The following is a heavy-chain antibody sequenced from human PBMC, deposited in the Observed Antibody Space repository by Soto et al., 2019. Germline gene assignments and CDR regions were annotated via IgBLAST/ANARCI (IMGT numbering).Heavy chain of an antibody. Sequence: QLHLQESGPGLVKPSETLSLSCTVSCGSITSSSYWGWIRQPPGKGLEWIGSIYSTGNTYYNPSLMGRVTISADTSKNQFSLNLISVTAADTAVYYCRSSSRYSTDVWGQGTTVTVSS. J-gene: IGHJ6*02. D-gene: IGHD6-13*01. CDR1: CGSITSSSY. V-gene: IGHV4-39*01. CDR3: RSSSRYSTDV. CDR2: IYSTGNT.